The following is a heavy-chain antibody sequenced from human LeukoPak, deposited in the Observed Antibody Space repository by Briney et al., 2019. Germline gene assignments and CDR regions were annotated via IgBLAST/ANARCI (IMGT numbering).Heavy chain of an antibody. CDR2: IYYSGST. V-gene: IGHV4-59*01. J-gene: IGHJ4*02. CDR1: GGSISTYY. Sequence: KSSETLSLTCTVSGGSISTYYWSWIRQPPGKGLEWIGYIYYSGSTNYNPSLKSRVTISVDTSKNQFSLKLRSVTAADTAVYYRARDRDSDGFLDYWGQGTLVTVSS. CDR3: ARDRDSDGFLDY. D-gene: IGHD5-18*01.